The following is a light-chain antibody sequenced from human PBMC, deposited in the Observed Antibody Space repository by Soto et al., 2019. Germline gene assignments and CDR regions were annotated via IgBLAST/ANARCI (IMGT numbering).Light chain of an antibody. CDR3: SSYAGSYTYV. J-gene: IGLJ1*01. V-gene: IGLV2-11*01. CDR1: SSDVGGYNY. Sequence: QSVLTQPRSVSGSPGQSVTISCTGTSSDVGGYNYVSWYQQHPGKAPKFMIYDVSKRPSGVPDRFSGSKSGNTASLTISGLQAEDEADYYCSSYAGSYTYVFGTGTKLTVL. CDR2: DVS.